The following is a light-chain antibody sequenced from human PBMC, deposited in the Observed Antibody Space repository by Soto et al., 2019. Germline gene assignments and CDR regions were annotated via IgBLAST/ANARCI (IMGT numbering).Light chain of an antibody. CDR1: QSISGY. CDR3: QHYNSYPWT. J-gene: IGKJ1*01. CDR2: DAS. V-gene: IGKV1-5*01. Sequence: DIQMTQSPSTLSASVGDRVTIPCRASQSISGYLAWYQQTPGKAPKLLIYDASSLESGVPSRFSGRGSGTEFTLTISSLQPDDFATYYCQHYNSYPWTFGQGTKVEIK.